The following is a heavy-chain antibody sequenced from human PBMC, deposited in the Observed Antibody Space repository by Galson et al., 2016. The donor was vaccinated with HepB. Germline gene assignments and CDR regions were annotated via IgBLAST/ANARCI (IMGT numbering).Heavy chain of an antibody. CDR3: ARVNTEVVMEGNENNWFGP. CDR1: GASISSYY. CDR2: IYYSGST. Sequence: SETLSLTCTVSGASISSYYWSWIRQPPGKGLERIGYIYYSGSTNYDPSLKSRVTISVDVSKKQFSLKVTSVTAADTAVYYCARVNTEVVMEGNENNWFGPWGQGTLVTVSS. V-gene: IGHV4-59*01. D-gene: IGHD3-22*01. J-gene: IGHJ5*02.